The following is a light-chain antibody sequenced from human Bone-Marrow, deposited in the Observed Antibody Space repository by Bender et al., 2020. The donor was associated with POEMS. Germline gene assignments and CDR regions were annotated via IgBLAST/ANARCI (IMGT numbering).Light chain of an antibody. Sequence: QSALTQPRSVSGSPGQSVTISCTGSSSDVGGYNYVSWYQQHPGKAPKLMICDVTKRPSGAHDRISGYKSGNSASLTISGLEAEDEADYYCSSYEGSYTWVFGGGTKLTV. J-gene: IGLJ3*02. CDR3: SSYEGSYTWV. V-gene: IGLV2-11*01. CDR2: DVT. CDR1: SSDVGGYNY.